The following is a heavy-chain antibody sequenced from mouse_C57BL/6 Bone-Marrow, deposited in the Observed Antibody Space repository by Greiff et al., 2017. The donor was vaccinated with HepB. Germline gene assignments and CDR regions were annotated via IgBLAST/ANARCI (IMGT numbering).Heavy chain of an antibody. V-gene: IGHV5-15*01. CDR1: GFTFSDYG. CDR3: ARQTAVLLRYWYFDV. CDR2: ISNLAYSI. J-gene: IGHJ1*03. Sequence: EVRLMESGGGLVQPGGSLKLSCAASGFTFSDYGMAWVRQAPRKGPEWVAFISNLAYSIYYADTVTGRFTISRENAKNTLYLEMSSLRSEDTAMYYCARQTAVLLRYWYFDVWGTGTTVTVSS. D-gene: IGHD1-1*01.